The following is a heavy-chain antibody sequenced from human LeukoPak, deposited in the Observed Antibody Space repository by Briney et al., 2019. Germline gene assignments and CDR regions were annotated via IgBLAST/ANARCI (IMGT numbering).Heavy chain of an antibody. J-gene: IGHJ6*02. CDR3: AKSRRITIFGVVITDYYYYGMDV. V-gene: IGHV3-23*01. CDR2: ISGSGGST. Sequence: GGSLRLSCAASGFXFSSYAISWVRQAPGKGLEWVSAISGSGGSTYYADSVKGRFTISRDNSENTLYLQMNSLRAEDTAVYYCAKSRRITIFGVVITDYYYYGMDVWGQGTTVTVSS. D-gene: IGHD3-3*01. CDR1: GFXFSSYA.